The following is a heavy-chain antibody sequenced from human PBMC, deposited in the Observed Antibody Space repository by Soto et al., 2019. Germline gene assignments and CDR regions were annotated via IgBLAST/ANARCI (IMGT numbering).Heavy chain of an antibody. CDR1: GFTFSSYT. Sequence: VQLVESGGGLVQPGGSLRLSCAASGFTFSSYTMSWVRQAPGKGLEWVSAISGSGGSTYYADSVKGRFTISRDNSKNTLYLQMNSLRVEDTAVYYCATTLYSNYVPPEGYWGQGTLVTVSS. J-gene: IGHJ4*02. CDR2: ISGSGGST. V-gene: IGHV3-23*04. D-gene: IGHD4-4*01. CDR3: ATTLYSNYVPPEGY.